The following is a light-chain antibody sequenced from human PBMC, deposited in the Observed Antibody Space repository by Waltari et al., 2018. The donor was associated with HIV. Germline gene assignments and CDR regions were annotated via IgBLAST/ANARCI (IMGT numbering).Light chain of an antibody. CDR1: SSNIGSNT. CDR3: AAWDDSLNAWV. Sequence: QSVVTQPPSASGTPGQRVTISCSGSSSNIGSNTINWFQQLPGTAPKLPIHNNNPRPPGVPVRFSCSKFGTSAPLAISGLQSDDEADFYFAAWDDSLNAWVFGGGTKLTVL. J-gene: IGLJ3*02. CDR2: NNN. V-gene: IGLV1-44*01.